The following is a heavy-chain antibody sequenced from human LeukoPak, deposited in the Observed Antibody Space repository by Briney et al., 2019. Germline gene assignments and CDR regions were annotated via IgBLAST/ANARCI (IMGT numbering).Heavy chain of an antibody. D-gene: IGHD5-18*01. CDR1: GYTFIGHY. V-gene: IGHV1-2*06. Sequence: ASVKVSCKASGYTFIGHYLHWVRQAPGQGLEWMGRINPNSGGTNYAQKFQGRVTMTRDTSISTAYMELSRLRSDDTAVYYCASAGYSYGFDYWGQGTLVTVSS. CDR3: ASAGYSYGFDY. CDR2: INPNSGGT. J-gene: IGHJ4*02.